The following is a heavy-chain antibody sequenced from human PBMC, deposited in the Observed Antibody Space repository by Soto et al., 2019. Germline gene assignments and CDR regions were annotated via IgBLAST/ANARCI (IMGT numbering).Heavy chain of an antibody. CDR3: ARQGSGRGANWFDP. V-gene: IGHV3-7*01. CDR2: IKQDGSEK. J-gene: IGHJ5*02. Sequence: PGGSLRVSWAASGCTFSSYGMSWVSKTLGKGLQWVANIKQDGSEKYYVDSVKGRFTISRDNAKNSLYLQMNSLRAEDTAVYYCARQGSGRGANWFDPWGQGTLVTVSS. CDR1: GCTFSSYG. D-gene: IGHD1-26*01.